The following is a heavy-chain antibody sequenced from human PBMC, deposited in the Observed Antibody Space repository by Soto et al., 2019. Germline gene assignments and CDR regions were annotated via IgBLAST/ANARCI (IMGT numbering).Heavy chain of an antibody. Sequence: PSETLSLTCAVYGGSFSGYYWSWIRQPPGKGLEWIGEINHSGSTNYNPSLKSRVTISVDTSKNQFSLKLSSVTAADTAVYYCAREGFRYHYGSGNWFDPWGQGTLVTVSS. CDR1: GGSFSGYY. CDR3: AREGFRYHYGSGNWFDP. D-gene: IGHD3-10*01. CDR2: INHSGST. V-gene: IGHV4-34*01. J-gene: IGHJ5*02.